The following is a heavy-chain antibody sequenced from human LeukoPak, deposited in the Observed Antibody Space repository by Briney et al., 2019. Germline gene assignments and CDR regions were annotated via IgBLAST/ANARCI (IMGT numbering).Heavy chain of an antibody. CDR1: GFTFSNYW. CDR3: ARASKPWLQLT. Sequence: PGGSLRPSCAASGFTFSNYWMIWVRQAQGKGLEWVGNIKEDGSEKRYADSVRGRFTISRDNAQTSIYLQMNSLRAEDTAVYYCARASKPWLQLTWGQGTLVTVSS. CDR2: IKEDGSEK. D-gene: IGHD5-24*01. V-gene: IGHV3-7*05. J-gene: IGHJ5*02.